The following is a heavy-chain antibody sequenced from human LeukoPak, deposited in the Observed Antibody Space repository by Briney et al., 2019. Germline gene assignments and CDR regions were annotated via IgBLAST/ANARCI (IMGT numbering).Heavy chain of an antibody. V-gene: IGHV3-23*01. J-gene: IGHJ4*02. CDR2: ISGSGGST. CDR3: AKGRVRGVITSFDY. Sequence: GGSLTLSCAASGFTFRNYAMSWVRQAPGKGLEWVSIISGSGGSTYYADSVKGRFTFSRDNSKNTLSLEMNSLRVEDTAVYYCAKGRVRGVITSFDYWGQGTLVTVSS. CDR1: GFTFRNYA. D-gene: IGHD3-10*01.